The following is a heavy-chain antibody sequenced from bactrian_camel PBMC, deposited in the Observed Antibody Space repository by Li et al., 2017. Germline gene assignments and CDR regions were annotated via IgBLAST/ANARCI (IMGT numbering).Heavy chain of an antibody. D-gene: IGHD6*01. CDR1: GITISSEFYC. Sequence: VQLVESGGGSVQSGGSLRLSCTGSGITISSEFYCMGWFRQAPGKEREGVAAIWTISGATYYADSVMGRFTISLDNAKNTLYLQMNSLTSEDTALYYCARGGSSWFNGWGQGTQVTVS. CDR2: IWTISGAT. V-gene: IGHV3S1*01. CDR3: ARGGSSWFNG. J-gene: IGHJ4*01.